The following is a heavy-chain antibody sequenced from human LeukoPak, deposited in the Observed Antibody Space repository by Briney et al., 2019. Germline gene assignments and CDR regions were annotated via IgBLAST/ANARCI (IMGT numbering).Heavy chain of an antibody. Sequence: SETLSLTCTVSGGSISSYYWSWIRQPAGKGLEWIGRIYTSGSTNYNPSLKSRVTMSVDTSKNQFSLKPSSVTAADTAVYYCAREGLLWFGELYAFDIWGQGTMVTVSS. CDR1: GGSISSYY. D-gene: IGHD3-10*01. CDR3: AREGLLWFGELYAFDI. V-gene: IGHV4-4*07. J-gene: IGHJ3*02. CDR2: IYTSGST.